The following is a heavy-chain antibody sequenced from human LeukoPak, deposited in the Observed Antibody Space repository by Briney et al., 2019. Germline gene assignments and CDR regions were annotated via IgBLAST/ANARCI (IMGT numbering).Heavy chain of an antibody. CDR2: MNPNSGNT. Sequence: ASVKVSCKASGYTFTSYDINWVRQAPGQGLEWTGWMNPNSGNTGYAQKLQGRVTMTRNTSISTAYMELSSLISEDTAVYYCARGHTGLRGSSDFDYWGQGTLVTVSS. J-gene: IGHJ4*02. CDR3: ARGHTGLRGSSDFDY. V-gene: IGHV1-8*01. D-gene: IGHD1-26*01. CDR1: GYTFTSYD.